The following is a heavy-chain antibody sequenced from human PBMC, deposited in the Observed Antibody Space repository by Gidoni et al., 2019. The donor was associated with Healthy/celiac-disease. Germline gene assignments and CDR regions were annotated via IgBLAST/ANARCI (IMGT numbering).Heavy chain of an antibody. J-gene: IGHJ6*02. V-gene: IGHV4-4*02. D-gene: IGHD2-2*01. CDR2: IYHSGST. Sequence: QVQLQESGPGLVKPSGTLSLPCAVSGGSISSSNWWSWVRPPPGKGLEWIGEIYHSGSTNYNPSLKSRVTISVDKSKNQFSLKLSSVTAADTAVYYCARKYCSSTSCYERGYYYYYYGMDVWGQGTTVTVSS. CDR3: ARKYCSSTSCYERGYYYYYYGMDV. CDR1: GGSISSSNW.